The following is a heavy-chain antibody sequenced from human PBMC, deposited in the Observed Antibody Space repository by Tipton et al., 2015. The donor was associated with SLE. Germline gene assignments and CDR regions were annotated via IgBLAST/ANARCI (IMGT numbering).Heavy chain of an antibody. Sequence: QLVQSGAEVEKPGASVKVSCKASGYTFTAYFIYWVRQAPGQGLEWMGRINPNTGGTKSPQKFQGWVTMTRDTSISTAYMELSSLTPDDTAVYYCARGMSAWYVDTWGQGTLVTVSS. CDR3: ARGMSAWYVDT. D-gene: IGHD6-19*01. CDR2: INPNTGGT. CDR1: GYTFTAYF. V-gene: IGHV1-2*04. J-gene: IGHJ5*02.